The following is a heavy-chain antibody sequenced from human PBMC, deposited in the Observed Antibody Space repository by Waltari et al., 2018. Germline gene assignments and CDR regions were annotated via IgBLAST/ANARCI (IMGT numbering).Heavy chain of an antibody. CDR2: IYYSGST. CDR1: GGSISSHY. V-gene: IGHV4-59*11. Sequence: QVQLQESGPGLVKPSETLSLTCTVSGGSISSHYWSWIRQPPGKGLEWIGYIYYSGSTNYNPSLKSRVTISVDTSKNQFSLKLSSVTAADTAVYYCARGSNYYYYMDVWGKGTTVTVSS. J-gene: IGHJ6*03. CDR3: ARGSNYYYYMDV.